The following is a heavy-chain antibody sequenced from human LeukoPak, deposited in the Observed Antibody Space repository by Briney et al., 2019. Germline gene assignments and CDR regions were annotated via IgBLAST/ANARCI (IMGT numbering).Heavy chain of an antibody. CDR3: ASHGSPKLIATSGHPPLGWFDP. CDR1: GGTFSSYA. Sequence: ASVKVSCKASGGTFSSYAISWVRQAPGQGLDWMGGIIPISGTPNYAQNFQGRVTITTDESTSTAYMKPRSLTSEDTAVYYCASHGSPKLIATSGHPPLGWFDPWGQGTLVTVSS. D-gene: IGHD6-13*01. CDR2: IIPISGTP. V-gene: IGHV1-69*05. J-gene: IGHJ5*02.